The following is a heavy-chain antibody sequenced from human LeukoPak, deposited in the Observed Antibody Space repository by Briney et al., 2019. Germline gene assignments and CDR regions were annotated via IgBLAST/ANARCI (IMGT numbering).Heavy chain of an antibody. Sequence: ASVKVSCKASGYTFTSYDINWVRQATGQGLEWMGWMNPNSGNTGYAQKFQGRVTMTRNTSISTAYMELSSLRSEDTAVYYCARENVRSGCFDYWGQGTLVTVSS. CDR1: GYTFTSYD. CDR3: ARENVRSGCFDY. D-gene: IGHD6-19*01. J-gene: IGHJ4*02. CDR2: MNPNSGNT. V-gene: IGHV1-8*01.